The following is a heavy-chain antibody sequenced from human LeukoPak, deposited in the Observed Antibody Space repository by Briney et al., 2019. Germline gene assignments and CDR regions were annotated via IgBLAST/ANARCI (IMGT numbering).Heavy chain of an antibody. Sequence: GGSLRLSCAASEFTFNSYSMNWVRQAPGKGLEWVSYISSSSSTIYHADSVKGRFTISRDNAKNSLYLQMNSLRDEDTAVYYCARDLILHPANCGGDCYPDAFDIWGQGTMDTVSS. D-gene: IGHD2-21*02. V-gene: IGHV3-48*02. CDR3: ARDLILHPANCGGDCYPDAFDI. J-gene: IGHJ3*02. CDR1: EFTFNSYS. CDR2: ISSSSSTI.